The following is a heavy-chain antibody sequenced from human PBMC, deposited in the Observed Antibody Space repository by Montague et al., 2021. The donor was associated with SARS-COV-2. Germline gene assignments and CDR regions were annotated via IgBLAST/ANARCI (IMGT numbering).Heavy chain of an antibody. D-gene: IGHD6-13*01. CDR3: AKDRQLVGDDAFAI. CDR1: GFTFSSYA. V-gene: IGHV3-23*01. J-gene: IGHJ3*02. CDR2: ISISDGNT. Sequence: SLRLSCAASGFTFSSYAMSWVRQAPGKGLEWVSTISISDGNTYYXDSVKGRFTISRDKSKNTLYLQMNSLRAEDTAVYYCAKDRQLVGDDAFAIWGQGTMVTVSS.